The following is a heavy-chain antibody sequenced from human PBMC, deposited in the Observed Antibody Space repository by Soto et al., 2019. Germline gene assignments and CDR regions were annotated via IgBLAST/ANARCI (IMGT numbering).Heavy chain of an antibody. CDR1: GFSVTSNY. Sequence: PGGSLRLSCATSGFSVTSNYMSWVRQTPGKGLEWVSVIFSGGDTYYSDSVEGRFTISRDNSENTLFLQMNSLGAEDTAVYYCARGYSSSVWFDAWGQGTLVTVSS. J-gene: IGHJ5*02. CDR3: ARGYSSSVWFDA. D-gene: IGHD6-19*01. CDR2: IFSGGDT. V-gene: IGHV3-53*01.